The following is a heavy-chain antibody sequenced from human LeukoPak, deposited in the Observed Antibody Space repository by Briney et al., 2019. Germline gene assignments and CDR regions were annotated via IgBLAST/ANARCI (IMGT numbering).Heavy chain of an antibody. J-gene: IGHJ5*02. CDR2: MYYSGSGTT. CDR3: ARHQKYRNWFDP. Sequence: PSETLSLTCSVSGGSISSNTYYWGWIRQPPGKGLEWIGSMYYSGSGTTYYNPSLKSRVTISVDTSKNQFSLKLSSVTAADTAVYYCARHQKYRNWFDPWGQGTLVTVSS. D-gene: IGHD2-2*02. V-gene: IGHV4-39*01. CDR1: GGSISSNTYY.